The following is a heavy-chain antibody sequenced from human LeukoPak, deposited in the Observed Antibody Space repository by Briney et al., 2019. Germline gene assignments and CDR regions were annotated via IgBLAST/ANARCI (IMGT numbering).Heavy chain of an antibody. V-gene: IGHV4-59*01. CDR2: IYYSGST. CDR3: AREYDYGDWDY. J-gene: IGHJ4*02. D-gene: IGHD4-17*01. Sequence: PSETLSLTCTVSGGSISSYYWSWIRQPPGKGLEWIGYIYYSGSTNYNPSLKSRVTISVDTSKDQFSLKLSSVTAADTAVYYCAREYDYGDWDYWGQGTLVTVSS. CDR1: GGSISSYY.